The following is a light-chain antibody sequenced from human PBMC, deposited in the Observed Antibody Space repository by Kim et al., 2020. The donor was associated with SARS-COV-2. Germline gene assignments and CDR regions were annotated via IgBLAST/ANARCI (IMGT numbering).Light chain of an antibody. CDR1: TLTDKY. J-gene: IGLJ1*01. Sequence: QGQTAGITYSGYTLTDKYVSWYQKKPGQSPVVVISQDNQRPSGIPERCSGSNAGNTATLTISGTQAMDEADYYCQAWDSSTHNYVFGAGTKVTVL. CDR2: QDN. CDR3: QAWDSSTHNYV. V-gene: IGLV3-1*01.